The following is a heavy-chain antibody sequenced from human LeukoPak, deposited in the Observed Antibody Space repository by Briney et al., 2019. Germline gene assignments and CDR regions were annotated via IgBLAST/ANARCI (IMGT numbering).Heavy chain of an antibody. CDR2: ISGSGGST. CDR3: AKGGLVWFGELN. CDR1: RFTFNTYA. J-gene: IGHJ4*02. D-gene: IGHD3-10*01. V-gene: IGHV3-23*01. Sequence: GGSLRLSCAASRFTFNTYAMSWVRQAPGKGLEWVSAISGSGGSTYYADSAKGRFTISRDNSKNTLYLQMNSLRAEDTAVYYCAKGGLVWFGELNWGQGTLVTVSS.